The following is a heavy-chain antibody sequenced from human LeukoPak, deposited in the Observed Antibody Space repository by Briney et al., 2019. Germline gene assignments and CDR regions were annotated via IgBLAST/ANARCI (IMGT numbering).Heavy chain of an antibody. Sequence: GGSLRLSCAASGFTFSSYAMSWVRQAPGKGPEWVSAISGSGGSTYYADSVKGRFTISRDNSKNTLYLQMNSLRAEDTAVYYCAKGGPNEPWLPPFDYWGQGTLVTVSS. CDR2: ISGSGGST. D-gene: IGHD6-19*01. V-gene: IGHV3-23*01. J-gene: IGHJ4*02. CDR3: AKGGPNEPWLPPFDY. CDR1: GFTFSSYA.